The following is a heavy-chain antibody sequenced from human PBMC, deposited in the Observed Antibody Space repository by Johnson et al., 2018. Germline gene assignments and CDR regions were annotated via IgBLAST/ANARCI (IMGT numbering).Heavy chain of an antibody. D-gene: IGHD6-6*01. J-gene: IGHJ4*02. V-gene: IGHV3-23*01. Sequence: VQLQESGGDLVQPGGSLRLSCAASGFSFSTYAMHWVRQSPGRGLEWVSAISGDGDKTYYTDSVKGRFTISKDNSRNTIYLQMNSLRGEDTAVYYCAKDFWQVVQYFFDSWGQGTLVTVSS. CDR3: AKDFWQVVQYFFDS. CDR2: ISGDGDKT. CDR1: GFSFSTYA.